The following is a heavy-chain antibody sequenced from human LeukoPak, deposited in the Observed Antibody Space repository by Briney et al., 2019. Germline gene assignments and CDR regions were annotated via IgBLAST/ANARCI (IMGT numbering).Heavy chain of an antibody. CDR2: IIPIFGTA. V-gene: IGHV1-69*01. CDR3: ARHQGHYYYDSSGYPDY. J-gene: IGHJ4*01. CDR1: GGTFSSYA. D-gene: IGHD3-22*01. Sequence: GSSVKVSCKASGGTFSSYAISWVRQAPGQGLEWMGGIIPIFGTANYAQKFQGRVTITADESTSTAYMELSSLRSEDTAVYYCARHQGHYYYDSSGYPDYWGHGTLVTVSS.